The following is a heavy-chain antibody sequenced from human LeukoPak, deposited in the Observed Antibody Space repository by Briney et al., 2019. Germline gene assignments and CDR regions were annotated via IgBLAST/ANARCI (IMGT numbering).Heavy chain of an antibody. CDR1: GLTFTRNA. J-gene: IGHJ4*02. D-gene: IGHD2-2*01. CDR2: IDGSGGTT. CDR3: AKAHCSSTSCSRADN. V-gene: IGHV3-23*01. Sequence: TGGSLRLSCAASGLTFTRNAMAWVRQAPGKGLEWVSAIDGSGGTTFYADSVKGRVTISRVQSTNTVYLQMNSLRADDTAVYYCAKAHCSSTSCSRADNWGQGTLVTVSS.